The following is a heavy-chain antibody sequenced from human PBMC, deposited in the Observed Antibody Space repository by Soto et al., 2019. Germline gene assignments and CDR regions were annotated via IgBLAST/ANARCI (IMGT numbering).Heavy chain of an antibody. CDR1: GFTFNTYE. J-gene: IGHJ6*02. V-gene: IGHV3-48*03. CDR2: ISLSGTTI. CDR3: ARVRYYYGMDV. Sequence: GGSLRLSCAASGFTFNTYEMKWVRQAPGKGLEWISYISLSGTTIYYADSVKGRFTISRDNAKNSLYLQMNSLTAEDTAVYYCARVRYYYGMDVWGQGTTVTVSS.